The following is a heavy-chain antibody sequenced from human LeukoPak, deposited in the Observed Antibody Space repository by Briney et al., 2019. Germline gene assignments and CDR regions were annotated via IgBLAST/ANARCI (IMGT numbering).Heavy chain of an antibody. V-gene: IGHV3-21*03. J-gene: IGHJ6*03. CDR2: ISSSSSYI. CDR3: ARYYDFWGASYGNYYMDV. Sequence: PGGSLRLSCAASGFTFSSYNMNWVRQAPGKGLEWVSSISSSSSYIYYADSLKGRFTISRDNARNSLFLQMNSLRAEDTAVYYCARYYDFWGASYGNYYMDVWGKGTTVTVSS. CDR1: GFTFSSYN. D-gene: IGHD3-3*01.